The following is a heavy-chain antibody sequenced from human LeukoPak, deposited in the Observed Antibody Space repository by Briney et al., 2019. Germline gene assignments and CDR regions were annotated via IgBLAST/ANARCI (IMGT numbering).Heavy chain of an antibody. Sequence: SETLSLTCTVSGGSISSYYWSWIRQPPGKGLEWIGSIYYSGSTYYNPSLTSRVTISVDTSKNQFSLKLSSVTAADTAVYYCARDSWSVSDVGYWGQGALVTVSS. J-gene: IGHJ4*02. CDR2: IYYSGST. V-gene: IGHV4-59*12. CDR3: ARDSWSVSDVGY. CDR1: GGSISSYY. D-gene: IGHD2-8*01.